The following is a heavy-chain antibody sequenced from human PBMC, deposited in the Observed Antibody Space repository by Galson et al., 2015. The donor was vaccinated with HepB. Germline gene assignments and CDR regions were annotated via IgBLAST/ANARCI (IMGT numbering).Heavy chain of an antibody. V-gene: IGHV3-30*18. CDR3: AKGQPKPFHHYYDSSGRDFDY. J-gene: IGHJ4*02. CDR2: ISYDGSNK. CDR1: GFTFSSYG. D-gene: IGHD3-22*01. Sequence: SLRLSCAASGFTFSSYGMHWVRQAPGKGLEWVAVISYDGSNKYYADSVKGRFTISRDNSKNTLYLQMNSLRAEDAAVYYCAKGQPKPFHHYYDSSGRDFDYWGQGTLVTVSS.